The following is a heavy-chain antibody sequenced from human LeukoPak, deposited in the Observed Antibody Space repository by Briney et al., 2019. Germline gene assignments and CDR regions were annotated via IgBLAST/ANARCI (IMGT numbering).Heavy chain of an antibody. J-gene: IGHJ5*02. Sequence: SETLSLTCTVSGGSISSSSYYWGWIRQPPGKGLEWIGEINHSGSTNYNPSLKSRVTISVDTSKNQFSLKLSSVTAADTAVYYCARGLVRGAWGQGTLVTVSS. D-gene: IGHD3-10*01. V-gene: IGHV4-39*07. CDR3: ARGLVRGA. CDR1: GGSISSSSYY. CDR2: INHSGST.